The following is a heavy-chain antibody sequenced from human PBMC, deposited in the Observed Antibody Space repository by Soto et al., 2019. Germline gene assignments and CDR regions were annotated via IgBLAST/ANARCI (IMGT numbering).Heavy chain of an antibody. CDR1: GGSIRSYY. Sequence: SETLSLTCTVSGGSIRSYYWCWFRQPPGKGLEWNENIYYSGSSIYNPSLKVLVTISVVTANIQCCRSLSSVSAAETVVHYCARDPCGEVWSGTGYYWMVVGDQGTTVAVSS. J-gene: IGHJ6*02. CDR3: ARDPCGEVWSGTGYYWMVV. D-gene: IGHD3-3*01. V-gene: IGHV4-59*01. CDR2: IYYSGSS.